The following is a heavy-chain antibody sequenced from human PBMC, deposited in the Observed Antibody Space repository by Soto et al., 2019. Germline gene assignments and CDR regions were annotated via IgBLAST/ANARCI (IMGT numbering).Heavy chain of an antibody. V-gene: IGHV3-15*07. D-gene: IGHD6-19*01. CDR2: IKTKTEGGTT. CDR1: GFTLSNAW. J-gene: IGHJ4*02. CDR3: TTDTRWAVAGSPTQDY. Sequence: EVHLVESGGGLVKPGGSLRLSCAASGFTLSNAWTNWVRQAPGKGLEWVGRIKTKTEGGTTDYAAPVKGRFTISRDDSKNTLNLQMNSLKTEDTAVYYCTTDTRWAVAGSPTQDYWGQGTLVTVSS.